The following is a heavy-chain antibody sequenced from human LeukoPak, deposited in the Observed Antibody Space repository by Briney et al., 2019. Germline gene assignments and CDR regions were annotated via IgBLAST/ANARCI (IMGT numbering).Heavy chain of an antibody. V-gene: IGHV3-74*01. CDR2: INSGATTT. D-gene: IGHD3-22*01. Sequence: GGSLRLSCAASGFSFSSSWMHWVRQPPGKGLVWVSRINSGATTTSYADSVKGRFTISRDNSKNTLYLQMNSLRAEDTAVYYCAKKGSMIVVELYYFDYWGQGTLVTVSS. CDR1: GFSFSSSW. J-gene: IGHJ4*02. CDR3: AKKGSMIVVELYYFDY.